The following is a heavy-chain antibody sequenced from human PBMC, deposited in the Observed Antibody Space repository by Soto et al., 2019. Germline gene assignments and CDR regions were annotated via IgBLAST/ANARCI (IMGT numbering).Heavy chain of an antibody. D-gene: IGHD4-17*01. CDR3: ASKHDYGDYWYFDL. V-gene: IGHV4-59*01. J-gene: IGHJ2*01. Sequence: PSGNPSPPRTVLGGSLRSYLWGWVPPPPGKGLEWIGYTYYSGSTNYNPSLKSRVTISVDTSKNQFSLKLSSVTAADTAVYYCASKHDYGDYWYFDLWGRGTLVTVSS. CDR2: TYYSGST. CDR1: GGSLRSYL.